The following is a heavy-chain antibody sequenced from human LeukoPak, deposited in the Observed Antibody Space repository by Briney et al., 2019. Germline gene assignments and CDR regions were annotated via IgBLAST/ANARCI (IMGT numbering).Heavy chain of an antibody. CDR1: GFTFSSYW. CDR2: IKQDGSEK. CDR3: AGEERGYSIDY. V-gene: IGHV3-7*01. D-gene: IGHD3-22*01. Sequence: GGSLTLSCAASGFTFSSYWMSWVRQAPGKGLEWVANIKQDGSEKYYVDSVKGRFTISRDNAKNSLYLQMNSLRAEDTAVYYCAGEERGYSIDYWGQGTLVTVSS. J-gene: IGHJ4*02.